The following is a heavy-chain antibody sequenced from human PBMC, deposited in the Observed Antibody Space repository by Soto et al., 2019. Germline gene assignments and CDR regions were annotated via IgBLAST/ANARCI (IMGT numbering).Heavy chain of an antibody. D-gene: IGHD6-13*01. CDR3: ARVSVVSRSWYGDYYGMDV. CDR2: IWYDGSNK. CDR1: GFTFSSYG. J-gene: IGHJ6*02. V-gene: IGHV3-33*01. Sequence: GGSLRLSCAASGFTFSSYGMHWVRQAPGKGLEWVAVIWYDGSNKYYADSVKGRFTISRDNSKNTLYLQMNSLRAEDTAVYYCARVSVVSRSWYGDYYGMDVWXQGXTVXVS.